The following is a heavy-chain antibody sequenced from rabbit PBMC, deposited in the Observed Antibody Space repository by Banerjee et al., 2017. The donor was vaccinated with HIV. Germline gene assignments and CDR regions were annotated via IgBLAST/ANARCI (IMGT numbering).Heavy chain of an antibody. CDR3: ARGLVAGVLDL. CDR1: GFDFSSNA. D-gene: IGHD3-3*01. J-gene: IGHJ4*01. Sequence: QEQLEESGRDLVKPEGSLTLTCKASGFDFSSNAMCWVRQAPGKGLEWIACIYAGSSGSTYYESWAKGRFTISKTSSTTVTLKMTSLTAADTATYFCARGLVAGVLDLWGPGTMVTVS. V-gene: IGHV1S45*01. CDR2: IYAGSSGST.